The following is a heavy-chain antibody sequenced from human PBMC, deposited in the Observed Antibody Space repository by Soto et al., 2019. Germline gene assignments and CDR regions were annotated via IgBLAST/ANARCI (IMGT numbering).Heavy chain of an antibody. Sequence: ASVKVSCKASGYTFTSYDINWVRQATGQGLEWMGWMNPNSGNTGYAQKFQGRVTMTRNTSISTAYMELSSLRSEDTAVYYCARGFPRLLGYCSSTSCYYYMDVWGKGTTVTVSS. D-gene: IGHD2-2*01. V-gene: IGHV1-8*01. J-gene: IGHJ6*03. CDR1: GYTFTSYD. CDR2: MNPNSGNT. CDR3: ARGFPRLLGYCSSTSCYYYMDV.